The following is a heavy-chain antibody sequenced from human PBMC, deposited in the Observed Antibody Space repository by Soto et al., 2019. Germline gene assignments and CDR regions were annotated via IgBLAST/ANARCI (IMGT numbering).Heavy chain of an antibody. D-gene: IGHD1-26*01. Sequence: EVQLLESGGGLVQPGGSLRLSCAASGFPFSTSAMNWVRQAPGKGLEWVSIISGSSDAAYYAESVKGRFASSRDNSKNTLDLQMNSLRAEDTAVYYCAKYSGSYPVYNGLSLWSQGTTVTVS. CDR2: ISGSSDAA. J-gene: IGHJ6*02. CDR3: AKYSGSYPVYNGLSL. V-gene: IGHV3-23*01. CDR1: GFPFSTSA.